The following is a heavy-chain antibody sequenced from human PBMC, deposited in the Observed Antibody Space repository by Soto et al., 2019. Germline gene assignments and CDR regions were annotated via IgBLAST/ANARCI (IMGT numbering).Heavy chain of an antibody. CDR1: GGSISSYY. J-gene: IGHJ4*02. D-gene: IGHD6-19*01. Sequence: QVQLQESGPGLVKPSETLSLTCTVSGGSISSYYWSWIRQPPGKGLEWIGYIYYSGSTNYNPSLKSRVTISVDTSKNQFSLKLSSVTAAETAVYYCARGGIAVAGGGLDYWGQGTLVTVSS. CDR2: IYYSGST. V-gene: IGHV4-59*01. CDR3: ARGGIAVAGGGLDY.